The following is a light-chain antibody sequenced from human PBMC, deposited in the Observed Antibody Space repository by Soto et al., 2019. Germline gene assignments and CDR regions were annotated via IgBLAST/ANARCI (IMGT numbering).Light chain of an antibody. CDR2: SNN. CDR1: SSNIGSNT. V-gene: IGLV1-44*01. J-gene: IGLJ1*01. Sequence: QSVLAQPPAASGTPGQRVTISCSGSSSNIGSNTVNWYQQLPGTAPKLLIYSNNQRPSGVPHRFSGSKSPTSASLAISRLQSQDEADYYCAPWDDTLNAFYVFGTGTKATVL. CDR3: APWDDTLNAFYV.